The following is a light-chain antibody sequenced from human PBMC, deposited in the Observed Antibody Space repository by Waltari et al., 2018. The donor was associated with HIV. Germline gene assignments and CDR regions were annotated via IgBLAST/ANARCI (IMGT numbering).Light chain of an antibody. Sequence: SDLTQAPSVSVSPGQSVTISCSGTSSDVGGYNYVSWYQRHPGKAPKLLIYEVIKRPSGVPDRFFGSKSGNTASLTVSGLQAEDEADYFCSSYAGDYNLVFGGGTKLTVL. CDR3: SSYAGDYNLV. V-gene: IGLV2-8*01. CDR1: SSDVGGYNY. J-gene: IGLJ3*02. CDR2: EVI.